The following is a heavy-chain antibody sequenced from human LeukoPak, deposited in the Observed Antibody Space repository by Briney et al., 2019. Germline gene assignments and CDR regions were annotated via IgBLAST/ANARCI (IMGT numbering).Heavy chain of an antibody. CDR3: ARAGSGWSFDY. CDR2: IYYSGST. J-gene: IGHJ4*02. D-gene: IGHD6-19*01. CDR1: GDSISSYY. Sequence: PSETLSLTCSVSGDSISSYYWSWIRQPPERGLEWIEYIYYSGSTNYNPFLKSRVTVSVDTSKNQFSLNLRSVTAADTAVYYCARAGSGWSFDYWGQGTLVTVSS. V-gene: IGHV4-59*01.